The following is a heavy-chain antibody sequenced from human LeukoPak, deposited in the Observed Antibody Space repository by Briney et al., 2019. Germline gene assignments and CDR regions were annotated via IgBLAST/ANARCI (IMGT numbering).Heavy chain of an antibody. J-gene: IGHJ4*02. Sequence: SETLSLTCTVSGGSISSSSYYWGWIRQPPGKGLEWIGSIYYSGSTYYNPSLKSRVTISVDTSKNQFSLKLSSVTAADTAVYYCARHPRDIVVVPAAHFDYWGQGTLVTVSS. CDR3: ARHPRDIVVVPAAHFDY. V-gene: IGHV4-39*07. D-gene: IGHD2-2*01. CDR1: GGSISSSSYY. CDR2: IYYSGST.